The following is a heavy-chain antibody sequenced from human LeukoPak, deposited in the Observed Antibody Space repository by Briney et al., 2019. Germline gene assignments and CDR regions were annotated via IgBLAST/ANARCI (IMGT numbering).Heavy chain of an antibody. CDR2: INSNSGGT. D-gene: IGHD6-13*01. CDR3: ARTDSPPLYSSSWYGNAFDI. Sequence: VASVKVSCKASGYTFTDYYMHWVRQAPGQGLEWMGWINSNSGGTNYAQKFQGRVTMTRDTSISTAYMDLSRVRSDDTAIYYCARTDSPPLYSSSWYGNAFDIWGQGTVVTVSS. J-gene: IGHJ3*02. V-gene: IGHV1-2*02. CDR1: GYTFTDYY.